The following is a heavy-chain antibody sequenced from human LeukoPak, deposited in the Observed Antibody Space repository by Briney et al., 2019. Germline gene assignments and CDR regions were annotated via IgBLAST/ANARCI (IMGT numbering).Heavy chain of an antibody. CDR2: ISGSGGST. CDR3: AKDIGHSTYDFWSGYPQERDFDY. V-gene: IGHV3-23*01. D-gene: IGHD3-3*01. CDR1: GFTFSSYA. Sequence: GGSLRLSCAASGFTFSSYAMSWVRQAPGKGLEWVSAISGSGGSTYYADSVKGRFTISRDNSKNTLYLQMNSLRAEDTAVYYCAKDIGHSTYDFWSGYPQERDFDYWGQGILVTVSS. J-gene: IGHJ4*02.